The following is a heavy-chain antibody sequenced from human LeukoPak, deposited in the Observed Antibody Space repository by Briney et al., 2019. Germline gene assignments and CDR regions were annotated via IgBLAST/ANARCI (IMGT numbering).Heavy chain of an antibody. CDR3: ARGRAADR. J-gene: IGHJ4*02. Sequence: SETLSLTCAVYGGSFSGYYWSWIRQPPGKGLEWIGEINHSGSTNYNPSLKSRVTISVDTSKNQFSLKLSSVTAAETAVYYCARGRAADRWGQGTLVTVSS. D-gene: IGHD6-13*01. CDR2: INHSGST. CDR1: GGSFSGYY. V-gene: IGHV4-34*01.